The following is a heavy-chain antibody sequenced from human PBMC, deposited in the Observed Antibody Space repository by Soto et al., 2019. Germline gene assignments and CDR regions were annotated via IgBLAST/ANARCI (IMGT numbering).Heavy chain of an antibody. CDR2: INGSGGST. Sequence: SGGSLRLSCAASGFIFSNYAMSWVRQAPGKGLEWVSTINGSGGSTYYADSVKGRFTISRDNSENTLYLQMNSLRAEDTAVYYCAKDHRFSSGWYNWFDPWGQGTLVTVSS. J-gene: IGHJ5*02. V-gene: IGHV3-23*01. CDR1: GFIFSNYA. CDR3: AKDHRFSSGWYNWFDP. D-gene: IGHD6-19*01.